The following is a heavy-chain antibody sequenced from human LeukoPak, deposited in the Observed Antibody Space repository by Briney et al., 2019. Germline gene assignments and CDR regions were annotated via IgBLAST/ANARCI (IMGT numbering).Heavy chain of an antibody. J-gene: IGHJ4*02. Sequence: PGGSLRLSCTASGFTFSDYWMTWVRQAPGKGPEWVANIKQDGSQRYYVDSVRGRFTISRDNAKNSLFLQMNGLRAEDTAVYYCARRGGSSSRRSPSDDWGQGTLVTVPS. V-gene: IGHV3-7*01. D-gene: IGHD6-6*01. CDR2: IKQDGSQR. CDR3: ARRGGSSSRRSPSDD. CDR1: GFTFSDYW.